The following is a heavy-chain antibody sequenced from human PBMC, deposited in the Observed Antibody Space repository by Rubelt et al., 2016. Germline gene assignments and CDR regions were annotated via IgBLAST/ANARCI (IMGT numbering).Heavy chain of an antibody. CDR3: ARAPWAAAGQFDY. Sequence: QVQLQQWGAGLLKPSETLSLTCAVYGGSFSGYYWSWIRQPPGKGLEWIGEINHSGSTNYNPSLKSRGTISVDTSKNQFSLKLSSVTAADTAVYYCARAPWAAAGQFDYWGQGTLVTVSS. V-gene: IGHV4-34*01. CDR1: GGSFSGYY. D-gene: IGHD6-13*01. J-gene: IGHJ4*02. CDR2: INHSGST.